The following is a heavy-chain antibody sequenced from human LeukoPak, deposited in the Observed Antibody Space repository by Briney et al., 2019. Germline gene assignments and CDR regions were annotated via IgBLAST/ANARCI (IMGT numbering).Heavy chain of an antibody. CDR1: GFTFSSYA. V-gene: IGHV3-21*01. Sequence: GGSLRLSCAASGFTFSSYAMNWVRQAPGKGLEWVSSSGHGVTYYADSVKGRFTISRDDAKNSLFLQMNNLRAEDTAIYYCARDFTSQNFFDHWGQGTLVTVSS. CDR3: ARDFTSQNFFDH. J-gene: IGHJ4*01. CDR2: SGHGVT. D-gene: IGHD2/OR15-2a*01.